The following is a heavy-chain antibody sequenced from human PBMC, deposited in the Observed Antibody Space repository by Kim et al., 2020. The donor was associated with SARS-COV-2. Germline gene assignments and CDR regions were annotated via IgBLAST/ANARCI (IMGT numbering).Heavy chain of an antibody. V-gene: IGHV1-3*01. Sequence: NLQGRVTITRDTSANTVYMELSSLRSEDTAVYYCARQHQQLGYYYDYGMDVWGQGTTVTVSS. CDR3: ARQHQQLGYYYDYGMDV. J-gene: IGHJ6*02. D-gene: IGHD6-13*01.